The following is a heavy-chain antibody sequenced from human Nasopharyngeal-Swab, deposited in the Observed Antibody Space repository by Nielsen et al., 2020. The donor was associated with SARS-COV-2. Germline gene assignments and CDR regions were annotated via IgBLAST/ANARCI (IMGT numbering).Heavy chain of an antibody. CDR2: FSPNSGDT. D-gene: IGHD3-3*01. CDR3: ARCRGFGVDIRRYGMDV. Sequence: ASVKVSCKASGYTFSGFYMHWVRQAPGQGLEWMGRFSPNSGDTIYAQEFQGRVTMTRDTSISTAYMEMRSLRSDDTAVYYCARCRGFGVDIRRYGMDVWGQGTTVIVSS. V-gene: IGHV1-2*02. J-gene: IGHJ6*02. CDR1: GYTFSGFY.